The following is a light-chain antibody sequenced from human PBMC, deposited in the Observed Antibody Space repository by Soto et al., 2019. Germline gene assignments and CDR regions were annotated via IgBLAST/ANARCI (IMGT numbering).Light chain of an antibody. J-gene: IGKJ1*01. V-gene: IGKV3-15*01. CDR3: QQYNNWTRT. CDR1: QSVSSN. Sequence: EIVMTQSPATLSVSPGERATLSCRASQSVSSNLAWYQQNPGQAPRLLIYGASTRATGIPARFSGSGSGTEFTLTISSLQSEDFAVDYCQQYNNWTRTFGQGTKVEIQ. CDR2: GAS.